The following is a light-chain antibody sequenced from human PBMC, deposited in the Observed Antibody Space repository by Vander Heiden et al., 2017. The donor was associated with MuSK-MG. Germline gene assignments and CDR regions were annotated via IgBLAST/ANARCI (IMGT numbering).Light chain of an antibody. CDR1: QGLSSW. V-gene: IGKV1-12*01. J-gene: IGKJ1*01. CDR2: DAS. Sequence: DIQMTQSPSSVSASVGDRVIITCRASQGLSSWFAWYQQKPGNAPKLLIYDASSLQSGVPSWFSGSGSCTEFTLTTISLQPEDFVASYCQLANSAPWAFGQGTKVEIK. CDR3: QLANSAPWA.